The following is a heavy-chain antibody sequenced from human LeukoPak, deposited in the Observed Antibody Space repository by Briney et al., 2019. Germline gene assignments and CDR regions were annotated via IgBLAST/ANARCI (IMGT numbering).Heavy chain of an antibody. Sequence: SETLSLTCTVSVGPISSGGYYWTWIRQHPGKGRQWFGYIYFSGSTYYNSSLKSRVTISVDTSKNQFSLKLSSVTAADTAVYYCARDRITMVRARSLYGMDVWGQGTTVTVSS. CDR1: VGPISSGGYY. D-gene: IGHD3-10*01. J-gene: IGHJ6*02. CDR2: IYFSGST. CDR3: ARDRITMVRARSLYGMDV. V-gene: IGHV4-31*03.